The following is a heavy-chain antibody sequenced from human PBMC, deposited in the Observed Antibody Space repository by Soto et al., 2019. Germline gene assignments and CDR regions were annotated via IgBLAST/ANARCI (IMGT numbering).Heavy chain of an antibody. CDR1: GCTFTSYT. CDR3: AGESSSGFEDAFDC. Sequence: ASVKVSCKASGCTFTSYTISWVRQAPGHGLEWMGRITPSLGIANYAQKCQGRDTITADKTTSTAYMELSSVGSEDTAVYYCAGESSSGFEDAFDCWGQGTLVTVSS. CDR2: ITPSLGIA. V-gene: IGHV1-69*04. J-gene: IGHJ4*03. D-gene: IGHD6-13*01.